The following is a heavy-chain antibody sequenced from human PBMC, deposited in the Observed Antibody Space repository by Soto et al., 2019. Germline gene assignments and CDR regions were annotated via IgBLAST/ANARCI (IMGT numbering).Heavy chain of an antibody. Sequence: WASVKVSCKASGGTFSSYAISWVRQAPGQGLEWMGGIIPIFGTANYAQKFQGRVTITADESTSTAYMELSSLRSEDTAVYYCARLVSDYYDSSGYYYFDYWGQGTLVTVSS. J-gene: IGHJ4*02. CDR1: GGTFSSYA. CDR3: ARLVSDYYDSSGYYYFDY. D-gene: IGHD3-22*01. CDR2: IIPIFGTA. V-gene: IGHV1-69*13.